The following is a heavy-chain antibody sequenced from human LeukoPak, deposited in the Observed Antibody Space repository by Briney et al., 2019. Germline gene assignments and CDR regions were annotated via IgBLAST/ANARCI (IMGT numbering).Heavy chain of an antibody. CDR3: ATRYYYDSSGPMVGDAFDI. Sequence: PGGSLRLSCAASGFTFSSHGIHWVRQAPGKGLEWVSVIYSGGSRYHADSVKGRFTISRDNSKNTLYLQMNSLRAEDTAVYYCATRYYYDSSGPMVGDAFDIWGQGTMVTVSS. D-gene: IGHD3-22*01. J-gene: IGHJ3*02. CDR1: GFTFSSHG. V-gene: IGHV3-66*01. CDR2: IYSGGSR.